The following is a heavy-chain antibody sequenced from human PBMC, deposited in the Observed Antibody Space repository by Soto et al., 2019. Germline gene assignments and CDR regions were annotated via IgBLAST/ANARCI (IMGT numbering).Heavy chain of an antibody. J-gene: IGHJ6*02. CDR1: GDSVSSNSAA. CDR3: AREIPTLHPSDYYYYYGMDV. V-gene: IGHV6-1*01. Sequence: SQTLSLTCAISGDSVSSNSAAWNWIRQSPSRGLEWLGRTYYRSKWYNDYAVSVKSRITINPDTSKNQFSLQLNSVTPEDTAVYYCAREIPTLHPSDYYYYYGMDVWGQGTTVTVSS. D-gene: IGHD1-1*01. CDR2: TYYRSKWYN.